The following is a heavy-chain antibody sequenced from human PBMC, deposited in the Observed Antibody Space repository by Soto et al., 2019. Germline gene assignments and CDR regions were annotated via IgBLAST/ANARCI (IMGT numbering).Heavy chain of an antibody. CDR2: VYRSGNT. J-gene: IGHJ3*02. D-gene: IGHD1-26*01. CDR1: GYSISNAYY. CDR3: ARGENDAFDI. V-gene: IGHV4-38-2*01. Sequence: LSLTCAVSGYSISNAYYWAWIRQPPGKGLEWIASVYRSGNTYYNPSLKSRVTISVDTSKNHFSLKLISVTATDTAVYYCARGENDAFDIWGQGTMVTVSS.